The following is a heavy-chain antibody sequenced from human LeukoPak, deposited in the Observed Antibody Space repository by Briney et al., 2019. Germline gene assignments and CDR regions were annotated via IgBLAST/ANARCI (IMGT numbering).Heavy chain of an antibody. D-gene: IGHD2-2*01. CDR3: ARRSSTDYYYYYYMDV. Sequence: PSETLSLTCAVSGCSISSGYYWGWIRQPPGKGLEWIGSIYHSGSTYYNPSLKSRVTISVDTSKNQFSLKLSSVTAADTAVYYCARRSSTDYYYYYYMDVWGKGTTVTVSS. CDR1: GCSISSGYY. V-gene: IGHV4-38-2*01. CDR2: IYHSGST. J-gene: IGHJ6*03.